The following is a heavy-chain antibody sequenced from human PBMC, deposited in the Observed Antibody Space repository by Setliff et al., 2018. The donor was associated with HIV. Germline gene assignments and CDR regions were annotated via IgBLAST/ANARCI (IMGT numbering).Heavy chain of an antibody. D-gene: IGHD6-13*01. Sequence: SVKVSCKASGGTFSDFRITWVRQVPGQGLEWMGEITPFVGITNYAQKFQGRVTISADESTATAYIELSSLTSQDTAVYYCARDKGIREAASLDYWGQGSLVTVSS. J-gene: IGHJ4*02. CDR1: GGTFSDFR. CDR2: ITPFVGIT. V-gene: IGHV1-69*10. CDR3: ARDKGIREAASLDY.